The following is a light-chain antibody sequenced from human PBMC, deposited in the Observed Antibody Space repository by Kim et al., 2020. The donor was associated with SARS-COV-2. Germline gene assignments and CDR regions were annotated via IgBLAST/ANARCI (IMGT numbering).Light chain of an antibody. CDR2: GGS. Sequence: SPGERATLSCRASQSLSSTYLAWYQQKPGQPPRLLIYGGSSRATGIPDRFSGSGSGTDFTLTITRLEPEDSAVYYCQQFGSSPMTFGQGTRLEIK. CDR3: QQFGSSPMT. J-gene: IGKJ5*01. V-gene: IGKV3-20*01. CDR1: QSLSSTY.